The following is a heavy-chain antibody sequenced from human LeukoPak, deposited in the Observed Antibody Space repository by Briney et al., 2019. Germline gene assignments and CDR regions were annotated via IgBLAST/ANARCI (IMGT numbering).Heavy chain of an antibody. CDR3: ATRGPRIAVAGYYFDY. CDR2: ISSSSSTI. Sequence: GGSLRLSCAASGFTFSSYSMNWVRQALGKGLEWVSYISSSSSTIYYADSVKGRFTISRDNAKNSLYLQMNSLRAEDTAVYYCATRGPRIAVAGYYFDYWGQGTLVTVSS. D-gene: IGHD6-19*01. V-gene: IGHV3-48*04. J-gene: IGHJ4*02. CDR1: GFTFSSYS.